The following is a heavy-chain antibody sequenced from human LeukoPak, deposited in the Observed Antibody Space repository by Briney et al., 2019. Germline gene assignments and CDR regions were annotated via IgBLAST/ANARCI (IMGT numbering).Heavy chain of an antibody. V-gene: IGHV1-46*01. CDR1: GYTFTNYY. CDR2: INPRDRTT. Sequence: ASVKVSCKASGYTFTNYYINWVRQAPGQGLEWMGVINPRDRTTDYPQQFQGRVTMTRDTSTSTVYMELSSLKSEDTAVYYCARVGPNIAAGYWGQGSLVTVSS. D-gene: IGHD6-13*01. CDR3: ARVGPNIAAGY. J-gene: IGHJ4*02.